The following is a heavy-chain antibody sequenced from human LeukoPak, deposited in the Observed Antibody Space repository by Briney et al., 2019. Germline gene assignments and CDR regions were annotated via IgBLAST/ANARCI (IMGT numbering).Heavy chain of an antibody. V-gene: IGHV3-74*01. CDR2: INSDGSST. CDR1: GFTFSSYW. D-gene: IGHD6-19*01. CDR3: ARVAAQWLTWFDP. Sequence: QPGGSLRLSCAASGFTFSSYWMHWVRHAPGKGVVWVSRINSDGSSTSYADSVKGRFTISRDNAKNTLYLQMNSLRAEDTAVYYCARVAAQWLTWFDPWGQGTLVTVSS. J-gene: IGHJ5*02.